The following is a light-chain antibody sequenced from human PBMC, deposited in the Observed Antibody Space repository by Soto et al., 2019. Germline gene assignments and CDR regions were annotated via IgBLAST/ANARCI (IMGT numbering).Light chain of an antibody. J-gene: IGKJ5*01. CDR1: LRIGTY. V-gene: IGKV1-39*01. Sequence: DIQMTQSPSSLSAALGDRVTITCRASLRIGTYLNWFQQKPGKAPKILIYAASSLHSGVPSRFSGSGSGTDFTLTISSLQPEDFATYYCQQSYSTPITFGQGTRLEIK. CDR2: AAS. CDR3: QQSYSTPIT.